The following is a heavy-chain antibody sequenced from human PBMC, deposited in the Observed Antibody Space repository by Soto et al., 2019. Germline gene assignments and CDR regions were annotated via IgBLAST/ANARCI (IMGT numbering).Heavy chain of an antibody. CDR1: GYTLTELS. J-gene: IGHJ4*02. V-gene: IGHV1-24*01. Sequence: QVQLVQSRAEVKKPGASVKVSCKVSGYTLTELSMHWVRQAPGKGLEWMGGFDPEDGETIYAQKFQGRVTMTEATSTDTAYWEPSSLRSENPAVNSCATVGYRNPPRHFDYWGQGTLVTVSS. CDR2: FDPEDGET. D-gene: IGHD4-4*01. CDR3: ATVGYRNPPRHFDY.